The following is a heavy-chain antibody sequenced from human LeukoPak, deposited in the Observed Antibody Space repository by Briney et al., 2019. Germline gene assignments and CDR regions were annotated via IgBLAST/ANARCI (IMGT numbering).Heavy chain of an antibody. V-gene: IGHV5-51*01. CDR1: GYSFTSYW. CDR3: ARHVAYCGGDCSNFDY. D-gene: IGHD2-21*01. Sequence: GESLKISGKGSGYSFTSYWIGWVRQMPGKGLERMGIIYPGDSDTRYSPSFQGQVTISADKSIRTAYLQWRSLKASDTAMYYCARHVAYCGGDCSNFDYWGQGTLVTVSS. CDR2: IYPGDSDT. J-gene: IGHJ4*02.